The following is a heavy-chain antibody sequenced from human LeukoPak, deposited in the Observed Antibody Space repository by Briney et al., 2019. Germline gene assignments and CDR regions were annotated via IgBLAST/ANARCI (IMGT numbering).Heavy chain of an antibody. CDR1: GYTFTGYY. D-gene: IGHD4-17*01. J-gene: IGHJ5*02. CDR3: ARDTRTTLTPVNWFDP. CDR2: ISGYNGNT. V-gene: IGHV1-18*04. Sequence: GASVKVSCKASGYTFTGYYMHWVRQAPGQGLEWMGWISGYNGNTDYAQKLQGRVTMTTDTSTSTAYMELRSLRSDDTAIYYCARDTRTTLTPVNWFDPWGQGTLVTVSS.